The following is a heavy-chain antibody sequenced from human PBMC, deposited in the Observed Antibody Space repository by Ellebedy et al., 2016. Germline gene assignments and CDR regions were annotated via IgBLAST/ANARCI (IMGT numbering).Heavy chain of an antibody. CDR1: GFTFSSYA. V-gene: IGHV3-7*03. Sequence: GGSLRLXXAASGFTFSSYAMHWVRQAPGKGLEWVANIKQDGSEKYNVDSVKGRFTISRDNAKNSLYLQMNSLRAEDTAVYYCARVQGPRYFDYWGQGTLVTVSS. CDR3: ARVQGPRYFDY. J-gene: IGHJ4*02. CDR2: IKQDGSEK.